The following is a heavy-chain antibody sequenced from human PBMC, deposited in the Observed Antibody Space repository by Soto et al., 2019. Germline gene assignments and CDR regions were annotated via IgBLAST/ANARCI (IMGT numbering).Heavy chain of an antibody. CDR2: IIPILGIA. D-gene: IGHD3-10*01. CDR3: ASRPTWCGERGGFDP. J-gene: IGHJ5*02. V-gene: IGHV1-69*02. CDR1: GGTFSSYT. Sequence: QVQLVQSGAEVKKPGSSVKVSCKASGGTFSSYTISWVRQAPGQGLEWMGRIIPILGIANYAQKFQGRVTIXXHXSXXTAYMRLRRLRSEDTAVYYCASRPTWCGERGGFDPWGQGSLVTVSS.